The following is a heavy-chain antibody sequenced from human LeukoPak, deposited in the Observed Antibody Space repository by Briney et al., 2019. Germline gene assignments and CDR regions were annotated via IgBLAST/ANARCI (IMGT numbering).Heavy chain of an antibody. D-gene: IGHD6-13*01. CDR1: GGSISSYY. CDR3: ARDYWRGSSWYHDY. Sequence: SETLSLTCTVSGGSISSYYWSWIRQPPGKGLEWLGYIYYSGSTNYNPSLKSRVTISVDTSKNQFSLKLSSVTAADTAVYYCARDYWRGSSWYHDYWGQGTLVTVSS. CDR2: IYYSGST. V-gene: IGHV4-59*01. J-gene: IGHJ4*02.